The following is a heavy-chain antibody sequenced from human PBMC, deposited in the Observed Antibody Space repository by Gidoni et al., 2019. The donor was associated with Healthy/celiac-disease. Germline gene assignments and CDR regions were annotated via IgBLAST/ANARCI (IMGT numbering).Heavy chain of an antibody. CDR3: ASGGVGYYEFGGVDHDAFDI. CDR1: GFTFSDYS. CDR2: ISRSCSTI. J-gene: IGHJ3*02. Sequence: QVQLVESGGGLVQPGGSLSLYCAASGFTFSDYSMNWIRQAPGKGLGLGSYISRSCSTIYNADAVKGRFTISRDNAKNSLYLKMNSLRAEETAVYYCASGGVGYYEFGGVDHDAFDIWGQGTMVTVSS. D-gene: IGHD3-3*01. V-gene: IGHV3-11*01.